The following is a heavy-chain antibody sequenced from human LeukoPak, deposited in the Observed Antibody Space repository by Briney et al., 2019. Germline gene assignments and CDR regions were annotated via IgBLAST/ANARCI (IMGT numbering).Heavy chain of an antibody. J-gene: IGHJ4*02. Sequence: KPGGSLRLSCAASGFTFSSYSMNWVRQAPGKGLEWVSSISSSSSYIYYADSVKGRFTISRDNSKNTLYLQMNSLRAEDTAVYYCAKSQYSYGLDGDYFDYWGQGTLVTVSS. CDR1: GFTFSSYS. D-gene: IGHD5-18*01. CDR2: ISSSSSYI. V-gene: IGHV3-21*01. CDR3: AKSQYSYGLDGDYFDY.